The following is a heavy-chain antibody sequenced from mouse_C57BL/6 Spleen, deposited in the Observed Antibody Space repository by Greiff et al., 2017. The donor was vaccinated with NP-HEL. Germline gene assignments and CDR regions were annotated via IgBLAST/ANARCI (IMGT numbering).Heavy chain of an antibody. V-gene: IGHV1-54*01. J-gene: IGHJ2*01. Sequence: VQLQESGAELVRPGTSVKVSCKASGYAFTNYLIEWVKQRPGQGLERIGVINPGSGGTNYNEKFKGKATLTADKSSSTAYMQLSSLTSEDSAVYFCARSEGYYFDYWGQGTTLTVSS. CDR2: INPGSGGT. CDR1: GYAFTNYL. CDR3: ARSEGYYFDY.